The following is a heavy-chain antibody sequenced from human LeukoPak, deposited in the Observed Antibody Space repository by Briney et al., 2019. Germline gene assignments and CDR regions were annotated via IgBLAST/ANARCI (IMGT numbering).Heavy chain of an antibody. CDR2: INPSDGTI. D-gene: IGHD2-21*02. CDR1: GYTFTSYY. J-gene: IGHJ1*01. V-gene: IGHV1-46*01. CDR3: ARSYCGGDCYSLYFHH. Sequence: ASVKVSCKASGYTFTSYYMHWVRQAPGQGLEWMGIINPSDGTISYTQNFQARIAMTRDTSTSTVYMELSSLTSEDTAIYYCARSYCGGDCYSLYFHHWGQGTLVTVSS.